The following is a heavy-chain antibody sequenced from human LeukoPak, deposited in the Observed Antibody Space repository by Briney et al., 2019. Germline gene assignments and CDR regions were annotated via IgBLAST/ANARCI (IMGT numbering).Heavy chain of an antibody. V-gene: IGHV3-23*01. CDR1: GFTFNNYA. D-gene: IGHD3-10*01. Sequence: GGSLRLSCVASGFTFNNYAMCWVRQAPGKGLEWVSAIIRSGGTYYADSVEGRFTNSRDNSKNTLYLEMNSLRAEDTAVYYCAKDLALYGNFPYFDYWGRGTLVTVSS. CDR3: AKDLALYGNFPYFDY. J-gene: IGHJ4*02. CDR2: IIRSGGT.